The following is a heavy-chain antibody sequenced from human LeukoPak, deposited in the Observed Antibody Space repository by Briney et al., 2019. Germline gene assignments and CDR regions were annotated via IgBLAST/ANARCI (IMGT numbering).Heavy chain of an antibody. D-gene: IGHD4-23*01. J-gene: IGHJ4*02. CDR2: ISAYNGNT. CDR1: GYTFSIYG. V-gene: IGHV1-18*01. Sequence: ASVKVSCKASGYTFSIYGFSWVRQAPGQGLEWMGWISAYNGNTNYAQKFQGRVAMTTDTSTSTAHMELRSLRSDDTAVYYCARQGYSGHSQGAADYWGQGTLVTVSS. CDR3: ARQGYSGHSQGAADY.